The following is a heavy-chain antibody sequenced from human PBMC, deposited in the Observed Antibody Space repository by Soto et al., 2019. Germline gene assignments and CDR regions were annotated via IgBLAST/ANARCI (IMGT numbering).Heavy chain of an antibody. D-gene: IGHD2-15*01. CDR3: STPATEIGDYYGMDV. J-gene: IGHJ6*02. V-gene: IGHV1-69*01. Sequence: QVQLVQSGAEVKKPGYSVNVSCKASGGTFSSYAISWLRQAPGQGLEWMGGIIPIFGTANYAQKLQGRVTITADESTSTAYMELSSLRSEDTAVYFCSTPATEIGDYYGMDVWGQGTTVTVSS. CDR2: IIPIFGTA. CDR1: GGTFSSYA.